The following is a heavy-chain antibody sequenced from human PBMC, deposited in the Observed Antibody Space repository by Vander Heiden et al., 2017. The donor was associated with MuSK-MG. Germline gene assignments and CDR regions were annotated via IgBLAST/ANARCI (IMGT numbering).Heavy chain of an antibody. CDR3: ARGDYSNSSYVFDV. Sequence: QVQLVQSGAEVKKPGASVQVSCQASGYRFSSVDINWVRQAPGQGLEWMGWMNPNSGNRGYAQKFQGRLTMTKNTSISTAYMELSSLGSEDTAVYYCARGDYSNSSYVFDVWGQGTVVTVSS. CDR2: MNPNSGNR. J-gene: IGHJ3*01. CDR1: GYRFSSVD. V-gene: IGHV1-8*01. D-gene: IGHD6-6*01.